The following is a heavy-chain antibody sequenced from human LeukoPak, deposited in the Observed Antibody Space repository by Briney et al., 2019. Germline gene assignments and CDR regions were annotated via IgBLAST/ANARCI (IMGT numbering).Heavy chain of an antibody. V-gene: IGHV3-9*03. Sequence: PGGSLRLSCAASGFTFDDYAMHWVRQAPGKGLEWVSGISWNSGSIGYADSVKGRFTISRDNAKNSLYLQMNSLRAEDMALYYCAKGLRSSWYGRVYFDYWGQGTLVTVSS. J-gene: IGHJ4*02. CDR3: AKGLRSSWYGRVYFDY. D-gene: IGHD6-13*01. CDR2: ISWNSGSI. CDR1: GFTFDDYA.